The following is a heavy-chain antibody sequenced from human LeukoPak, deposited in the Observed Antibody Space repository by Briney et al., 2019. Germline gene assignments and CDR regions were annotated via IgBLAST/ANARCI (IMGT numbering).Heavy chain of an antibody. J-gene: IGHJ4*02. CDR1: GYTFTSYY. CDR3: ARSSSWYYVDD. D-gene: IGHD6-13*01. V-gene: IGHV1-46*01. Sequence: GASVKLSCKASGYTFTSYYMHWVRQAPGQGLEWMGIINPSGGTTSYAQKFQGRVTMTRDTSTSTVYMELSSLRSEDTAVYYCARSSSWYYVDDWGQGTLVAVSS. CDR2: INPSGGTT.